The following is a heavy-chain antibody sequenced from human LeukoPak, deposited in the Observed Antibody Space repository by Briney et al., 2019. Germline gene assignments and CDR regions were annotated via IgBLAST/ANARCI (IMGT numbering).Heavy chain of an antibody. CDR1: GFTVSSNY. CDR2: INSGGGT. J-gene: IGHJ6*02. CDR3: ARDRPRAV. Sequence: GGSLRLSCAASGFTVSSNYMSWVRQARGKGLEWVSVINSGGGTYYADSVKGRFTISRDNSKNTLYLQMNSLRVEDTAVYYCARDRPRAVWGQGTTVTVSS. V-gene: IGHV3-53*01.